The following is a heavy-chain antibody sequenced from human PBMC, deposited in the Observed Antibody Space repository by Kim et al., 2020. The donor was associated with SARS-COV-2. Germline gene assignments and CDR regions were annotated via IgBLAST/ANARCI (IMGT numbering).Heavy chain of an antibody. CDR3: VLYYYDSSGYYYFDY. D-gene: IGHD3-22*01. V-gene: IGHV4-39*01. Sequence: PSRKSRVTISVDTSKNQFSLKLSSVTAADTAVYYCVLYYYDSSGYYYFDYWGQGTLVTVSS. J-gene: IGHJ4*02.